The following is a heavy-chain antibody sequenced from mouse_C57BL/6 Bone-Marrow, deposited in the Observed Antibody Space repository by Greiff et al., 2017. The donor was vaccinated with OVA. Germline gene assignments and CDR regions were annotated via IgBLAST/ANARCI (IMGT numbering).Heavy chain of an antibody. CDR1: GYSITSGYY. Sequence: DVKPQESGPGLVKPSQSLSLTCSVTGYSITSGYYWNWIRQFPGNKLEWMGYISYDGSNNYNPSLKNRISITRDTSKNQFFLKFNSVTTEDTATYYCARGGVPHYYAMDYWGQGTSVTVSS. V-gene: IGHV3-6*01. CDR2: ISYDGSN. CDR3: ARGGVPHYYAMDY. D-gene: IGHD5-1*01. J-gene: IGHJ4*01.